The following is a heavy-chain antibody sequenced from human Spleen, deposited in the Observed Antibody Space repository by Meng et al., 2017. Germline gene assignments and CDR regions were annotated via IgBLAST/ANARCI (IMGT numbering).Heavy chain of an antibody. D-gene: IGHD3-10*01. Sequence: GESLKISCAASGFTFSNYAMNWVRQAPGKGLEWVSVIYSGGSTYYADSVKGRFTISRHNSKNTLYLQMNSLRAEDTAVYYCARDFVVRGANYGMDVWGQGTTVTVSS. V-gene: IGHV3-53*04. CDR1: GFTFSNYA. CDR3: ARDFVVRGANYGMDV. J-gene: IGHJ6*02. CDR2: IYSGGST.